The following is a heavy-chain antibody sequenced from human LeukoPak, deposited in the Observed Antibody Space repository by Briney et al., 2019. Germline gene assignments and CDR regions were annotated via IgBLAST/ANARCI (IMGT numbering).Heavy chain of an antibody. V-gene: IGHV3-33*01. CDR1: GFTFSNYA. CDR3: TTNPSDNSGYDNGVTY. D-gene: IGHD5-12*01. J-gene: IGHJ4*02. Sequence: GSLRLSCVGSGFTFSNYAIHCIRQARGKGLEWVAVIWHDGSNKDYADSVKGRFTISRDNSKNTLYLQMNSLRAEDTAVYYCTTNPSDNSGYDNGVTYWGQGTLVTVSS. CDR2: IWHDGSNK.